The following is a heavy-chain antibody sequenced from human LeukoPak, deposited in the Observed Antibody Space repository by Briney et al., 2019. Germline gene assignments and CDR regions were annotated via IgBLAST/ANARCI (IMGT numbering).Heavy chain of an antibody. CDR3: ATVPFEGRKGDSGYYNFDY. CDR2: FDPEDGET. J-gene: IGHJ4*02. CDR1: GYTLIELS. V-gene: IGHV1-24*01. Sequence: GASVKVSCKVSGYTLIELSIHWVRQAPGKGLEWMGGFDPEDGETIYGQKFQGRVTMTEDTSTDTAYMELGSLRSEDTAVDYCATVPFEGRKGDSGYYNFDYWGQGTLVTVSS. D-gene: IGHD3-3*01.